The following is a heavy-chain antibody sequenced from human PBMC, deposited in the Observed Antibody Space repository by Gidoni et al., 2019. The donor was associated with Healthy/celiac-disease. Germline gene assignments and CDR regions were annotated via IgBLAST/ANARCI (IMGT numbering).Heavy chain of an antibody. Sequence: QVQLQQWGAGLLKPSETLSLTCAVYGGSFSGYYWSLIRQPPGKGLEWIGEINHSGSTNYNPSLKSRVTISVDTSKNQFSLKLSSVTAADTAVYYGARTVVTFYYYYGMDVWGQGTTVTVSS. CDR2: INHSGST. CDR1: GGSFSGYY. J-gene: IGHJ6*02. D-gene: IGHD2-21*02. V-gene: IGHV4-34*01. CDR3: ARTVVTFYYYYGMDV.